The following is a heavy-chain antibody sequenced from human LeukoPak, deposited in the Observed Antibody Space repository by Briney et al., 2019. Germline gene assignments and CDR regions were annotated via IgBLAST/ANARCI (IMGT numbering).Heavy chain of an antibody. CDR2: IKQDGSEK. V-gene: IGHV3-7*01. CDR3: AGCSGGSCYSAYYFDY. Sequence: GGSLRLSCAASGFTFSSYWMSWVRQAPGKGLERVANIKQDGSEKYYVDSVKGRFTISRDNAKNSLYLQMNSLRAEDTAVYYCAGCSGGSCYSAYYFDYWGQGTLVTVSS. J-gene: IGHJ4*02. CDR1: GFTFSSYW. D-gene: IGHD2-15*01.